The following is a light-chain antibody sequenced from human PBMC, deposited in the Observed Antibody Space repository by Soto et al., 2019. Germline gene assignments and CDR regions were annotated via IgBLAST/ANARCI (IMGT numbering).Light chain of an antibody. Sequence: EIVMTQSPATLSVSPGERATLSCRASQSVNSNYLAWYQQKPGQAPRFLIYGISKRATDIPDRFSGSGSGTEFTLTISSLQPEDFAVYYCQQYAYSPRTFGQGTKVDIK. CDR3: QQYAYSPRT. CDR1: QSVNSNY. V-gene: IGKV3-20*01. CDR2: GIS. J-gene: IGKJ1*01.